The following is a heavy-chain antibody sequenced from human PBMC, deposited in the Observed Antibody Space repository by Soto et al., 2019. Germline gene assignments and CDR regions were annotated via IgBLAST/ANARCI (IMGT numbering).Heavy chain of an antibody. D-gene: IGHD2-15*01. V-gene: IGHV4-34*01. Sequence: NPSETLSLTCAVYGGSFSGYYWSWIRQPPGKGLEWIGEINHSGSTNYNPSLKSRVTISVDTSKNQFSLKLSSVTAADTAVYYCARSGYCSGGSCPQSYYYYYYGMDVWGQGTTVTVSS. J-gene: IGHJ6*02. CDR1: GGSFSGYY. CDR2: INHSGST. CDR3: ARSGYCSGGSCPQSYYYYYYGMDV.